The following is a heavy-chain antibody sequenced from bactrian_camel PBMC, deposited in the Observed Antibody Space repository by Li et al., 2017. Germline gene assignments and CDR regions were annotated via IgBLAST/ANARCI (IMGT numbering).Heavy chain of an antibody. D-gene: IGHD7*01. Sequence: HVQLVESGGGLVQPGGSLRLSCAASGFTFSAYWMYWVRQAPDKGLEWVSSIGTNSKPWYATSVKGRFTISRDNAKNTVYLQMNSLKSEDTALYICVTGDWWDGFMVWGQGTQVTVS. CDR3: VTGDWWDGFMV. J-gene: IGHJ4*01. CDR1: GFTFSAYW. CDR2: IGTNSKP. V-gene: IGHV3-2*01.